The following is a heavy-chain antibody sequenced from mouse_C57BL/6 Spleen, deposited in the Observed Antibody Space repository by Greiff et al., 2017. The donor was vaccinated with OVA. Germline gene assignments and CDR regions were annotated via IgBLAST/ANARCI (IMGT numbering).Heavy chain of an antibody. CDR3: ARSYYDYDLAWFAY. V-gene: IGHV1-54*01. CDR1: GYAFTNYL. Sequence: QVQLQQSGAELVRPGTSVKVSCKASGYAFTNYLIEWVKQRPGQGLEWIGVINPGSGGTNYNEKFKGKATLTADKSSSTAYMQLSSLTSEDSAVYFCARSYYDYDLAWFAYWGQGTLVTVSA. D-gene: IGHD2-4*01. CDR2: INPGSGGT. J-gene: IGHJ3*01.